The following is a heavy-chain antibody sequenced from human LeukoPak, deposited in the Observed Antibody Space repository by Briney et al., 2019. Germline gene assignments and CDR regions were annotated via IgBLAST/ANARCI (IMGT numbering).Heavy chain of an antibody. CDR3: ARVKATMVRGPWRVFDY. D-gene: IGHD3-10*01. J-gene: IGHJ4*02. V-gene: IGHV4-34*01. Sequence: SETLSLTCAVYGGSFSGYYWSWIRQPPGKGLGWIGEINHSGSTNYNPSLKSRVTISVDTSKNQFSLKLSSVTAADTAVYYCARVKATMVRGPWRVFDYWGQGTLVTVSS. CDR2: INHSGST. CDR1: GGSFSGYY.